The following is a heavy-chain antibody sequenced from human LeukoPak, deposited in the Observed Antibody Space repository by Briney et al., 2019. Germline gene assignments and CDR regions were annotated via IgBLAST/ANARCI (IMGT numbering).Heavy chain of an antibody. Sequence: GGSLRLSCVDSGFSFNNYAMTWVRQAPGKGLEWVSSISSSSSYIYYADSVKGRFTISRDNAKNSLYLQMNSLRAEDTAVYYCARYYDILTGFDYWGQGTLVTVSS. CDR2: ISSSSSYI. CDR1: GFSFNNYA. J-gene: IGHJ4*02. CDR3: ARYYDILTGFDY. D-gene: IGHD3-9*01. V-gene: IGHV3-21*01.